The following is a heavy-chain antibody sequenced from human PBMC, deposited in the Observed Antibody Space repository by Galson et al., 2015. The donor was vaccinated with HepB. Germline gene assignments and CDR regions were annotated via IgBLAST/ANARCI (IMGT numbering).Heavy chain of an antibody. Sequence: SVKVSCKASGYTFTGYAVSWVRQAPGKGLEWMGGISAYNGTTTYAQQLTGRVPMTTDTSTSTAYMKLRSLRSDDTAVYYCARDLAYDFWSSYYTGTPYYYYTMDVWRQGTTVTVSS. J-gene: IGHJ6*02. CDR2: ISAYNGTT. CDR1: GYTFTGYA. CDR3: ARDLAYDFWSSYYTGTPYYYYTMDV. D-gene: IGHD3-3*01. V-gene: IGHV1-18*04.